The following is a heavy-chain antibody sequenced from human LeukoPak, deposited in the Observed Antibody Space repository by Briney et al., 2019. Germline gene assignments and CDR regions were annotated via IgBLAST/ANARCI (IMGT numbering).Heavy chain of an antibody. Sequence: GGSLRLSCAASGFTFSSSGMSWVRQAPGKGLEWVSAISGSGGSTYYADSVKGRFTISRDNSKNTLYLQMNSLRAEDTAVYYCAKTGVPYYFDYWGQGTLVTVSS. V-gene: IGHV3-23*01. CDR1: GFTFSSSG. CDR2: ISGSGGST. CDR3: AKTGVPYYFDY. D-gene: IGHD3-10*01. J-gene: IGHJ4*02.